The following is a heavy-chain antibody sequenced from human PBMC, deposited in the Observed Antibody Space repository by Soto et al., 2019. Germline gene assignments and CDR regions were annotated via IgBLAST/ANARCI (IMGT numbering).Heavy chain of an antibody. D-gene: IGHD2-21*02. CDR1: GFTFSSYA. Sequence: EVQLLESGGGLVQPGGSLRLSCAASGFTFSSYAMSWFRQAPGKGLEWVSDISGSGGSTYYADSVKGRFTISRDTSKNTLYLQINRLRDEDTAVYYCAKDTHILVVTAFDIWGQGTMVTVSS. J-gene: IGHJ3*02. CDR2: ISGSGGST. CDR3: AKDTHILVVTAFDI. V-gene: IGHV3-23*01.